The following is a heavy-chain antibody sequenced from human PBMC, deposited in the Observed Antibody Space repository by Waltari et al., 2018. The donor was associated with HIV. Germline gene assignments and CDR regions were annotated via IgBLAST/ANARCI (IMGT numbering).Heavy chain of an antibody. J-gene: IGHJ4*02. D-gene: IGHD6-13*01. CDR2: IWWNSDSI. CDR1: GFSFDDFT. V-gene: IGHV3-9*01. CDR3: AKARLSTSWYESYNLDY. Sequence: EVQLVESGGDLVQPGRSLRLSCAASGFSFDDFTMHWVRQGAGKGLAWVAGIWWNSDSIGYANSVKGRFTISRDNAKKSLSLQMDILRPEDTALYYCAKARLSTSWYESYNLDYWGQGTLVTVSS.